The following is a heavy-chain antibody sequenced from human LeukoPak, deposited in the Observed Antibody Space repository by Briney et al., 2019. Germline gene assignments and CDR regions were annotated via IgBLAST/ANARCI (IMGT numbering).Heavy chain of an antibody. Sequence: QAGGSLRLSCAASGFTFSSYAMSWVRQAPGKGLEWVSAISGSGGSTYYADSVKGRFTISRDNSKNTLYLQMNSLRAEDTAVYYCAKGLPPLAGSSTSFDYWGQGTLVTVSS. D-gene: IGHD2-2*01. CDR2: ISGSGGST. CDR3: AKGLPPLAGSSTSFDY. V-gene: IGHV3-23*01. J-gene: IGHJ4*02. CDR1: GFTFSSYA.